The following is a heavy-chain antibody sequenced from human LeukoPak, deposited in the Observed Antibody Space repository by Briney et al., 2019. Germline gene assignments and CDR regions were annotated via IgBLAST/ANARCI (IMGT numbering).Heavy chain of an antibody. CDR3: ARTKLYCSGGSCYSSLDY. J-gene: IGHJ4*02. CDR2: VSYSGNT. CDR1: GGSISSYY. V-gene: IGHV4-59*01. D-gene: IGHD2-15*01. Sequence: PSETLSLTCTVSGGSISSYYWSWIRLPPGKGLEWIGYVSYSGNTNYNPSLRSRVTISVDTSKNQFSLKLTSVTAADTAVYYCARTKLYCSGGSCYSSLDYWGQGTLVTVSS.